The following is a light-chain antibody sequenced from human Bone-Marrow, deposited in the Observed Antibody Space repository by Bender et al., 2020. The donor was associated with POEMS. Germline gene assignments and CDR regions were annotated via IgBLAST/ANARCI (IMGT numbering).Light chain of an antibody. V-gene: IGLV3-1*01. CDR1: KLKNSY. CDR3: QVWDSGSDHWV. J-gene: IGLJ3*02. Sequence: SYVLTQPPSVSVSPGQTATITCSGDKLKNSYSSWFHQKPGQAPVLVIYDDTDRPSGIPDRFSGTNSGNTATMSITRAEGADEADYYCQVWDSGSDHWVFGGGTKLTVL. CDR2: DDT.